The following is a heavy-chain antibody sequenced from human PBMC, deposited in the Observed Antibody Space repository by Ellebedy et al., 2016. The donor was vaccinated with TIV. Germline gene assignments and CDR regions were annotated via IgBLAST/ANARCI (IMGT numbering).Heavy chain of an antibody. D-gene: IGHD3-22*01. CDR1: GYTFNAYY. CDR3: ARVGIITGPRFLENF. Sequence: AASVKVSCKASGYTFNAYYMHWVRQAPGQGLEWLGWINPKSGGTNYAPKFQGRVTMTRDASISTAYMDLTRLTSDDTAVYFCARVGIITGPRFLENFWGQGTLVTVSS. CDR2: INPKSGGT. V-gene: IGHV1-2*02. J-gene: IGHJ4*02.